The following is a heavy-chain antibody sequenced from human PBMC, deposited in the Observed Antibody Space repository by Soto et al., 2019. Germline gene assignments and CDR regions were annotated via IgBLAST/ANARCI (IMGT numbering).Heavy chain of an antibody. J-gene: IGHJ6*02. CDR3: ARDDEYSGNGMDV. V-gene: IGHV3-33*01. CDR2: ILNDGSNR. Sequence: QVQLVESGGGVVQPGRSLRLSCAASEFTFSSYGMHWVRQAPGKGLEWVAVILNDGSNRYHADSVKDRFTISRDNSKNTLYLQMNSLRAEDTAVYYCARDDEYSGNGMDVWGQGTTVTVS. CDR1: EFTFSSYG. D-gene: IGHD3-10*01.